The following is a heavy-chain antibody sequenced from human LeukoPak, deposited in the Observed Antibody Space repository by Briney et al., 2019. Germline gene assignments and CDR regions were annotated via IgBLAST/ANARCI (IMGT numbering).Heavy chain of an antibody. J-gene: IGHJ4*02. CDR1: GFSFSSYW. D-gene: IGHD5-12*01. CDR2: INSDGSST. Sequence: QPGRSLRLSCAASGFSFSSYWMHWVRQAPGKGLVWVSRINSDGSSTIYADSVEGRFTISRDNAKNTLYLQMNSLRAEDTALYYCTRGYVGIDYWGQGTLVTVSS. V-gene: IGHV3-74*01. CDR3: TRGYVGIDY.